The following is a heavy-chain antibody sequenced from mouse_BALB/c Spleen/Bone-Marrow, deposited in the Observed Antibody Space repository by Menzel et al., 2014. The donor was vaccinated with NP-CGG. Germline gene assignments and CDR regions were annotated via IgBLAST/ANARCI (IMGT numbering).Heavy chain of an antibody. CDR1: GYTFTEYA. D-gene: IGHD1-1*01. V-gene: IGHV1-67*01. CDR2: INPYNGET. Sequence: VQLVESGPEVVRPGVSMKISCKGSGYTFTEYAMHWVKRSHAKSLEWIGVINPYNGETNYNQKFKDKATMTVDKSSSTAYMELAGLTSEDSAIYYCARCYYYGISYDFDYWGQGTTLTVSS. J-gene: IGHJ2*01. CDR3: ARCYYYGISYDFDY.